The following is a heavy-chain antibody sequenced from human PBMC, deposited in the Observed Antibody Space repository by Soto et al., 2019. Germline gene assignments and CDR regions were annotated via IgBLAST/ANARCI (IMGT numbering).Heavy chain of an antibody. CDR1: GYTFTSYY. CDR2: INPSGGST. D-gene: IGHD1-26*01. V-gene: IGHV1-46*01. J-gene: IGHJ4*02. CDR3: ARSLGRRALNDY. Sequence: WASVKVSCKASGYTFTSYYMHWVRQAPGQGLEWMGIINPSGGSTSYAQRFRGRVTMTRDTSTSTVYMELSSLRSEDTAVYYCARSLGRRALNDYWGQGTLVTVSS.